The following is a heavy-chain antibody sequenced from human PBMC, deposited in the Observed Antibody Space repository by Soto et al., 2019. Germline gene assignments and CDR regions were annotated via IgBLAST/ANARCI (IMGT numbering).Heavy chain of an antibody. D-gene: IGHD5-18*01. V-gene: IGHV1-69*01. J-gene: IGHJ6*02. CDR3: ERALHGGESPNIQLWLKKYYYNYYGMDV. CDR2: IIPIFGTA. CDR1: GCTFSSYA. Sequence: QVQLVQSGAEVKKPGSSVNVSCKASGCTFSSYAISWLRQAPGQGLEWMGGIIPIFGTANYAQKFQGRVTITADESTSTAYMELSSLRSEYTAVYYCERALHGGESPNIQLWLKKYYYNYYGMDVWGQGTTVTVSS.